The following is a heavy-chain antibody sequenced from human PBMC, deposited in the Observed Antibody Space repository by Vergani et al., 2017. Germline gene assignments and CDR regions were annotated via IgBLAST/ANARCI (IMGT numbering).Heavy chain of an antibody. Sequence: QVQLVQSGAEVKKPGASVKVSCKASGYTFTSYYMHWVRQAPGQGLEWMGIINPSGGSTSYAQKFQGRVTMTRDTSTSTVYMELSSLRSEDTAVYYCAKDIGGGNSGAAWGFDYWGQGTLVTVSS. J-gene: IGHJ4*02. CDR2: INPSGGST. V-gene: IGHV1-46*01. D-gene: IGHD4-23*01. CDR1: GYTFTSYY. CDR3: AKDIGGGNSGAAWGFDY.